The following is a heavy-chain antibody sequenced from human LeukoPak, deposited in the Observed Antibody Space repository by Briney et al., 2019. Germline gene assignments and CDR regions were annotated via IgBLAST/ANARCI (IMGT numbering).Heavy chain of an antibody. CDR3: ARHGYYYDSSGCYYVFNWFDP. D-gene: IGHD3-22*01. J-gene: IGHJ5*02. V-gene: IGHV4-59*08. CDR2: IYYSGST. Sequence: KPSETLSLTCTVSGGSISSYYWSWIRQPPGKGLEWIGYIYYSGSTNYNPSLKSRVTISVDTSKNQFSLKLSSVTAADTAVYYCARHGYYYDSSGCYYVFNWFDPWGQGTLVTVSS. CDR1: GGSISSYY.